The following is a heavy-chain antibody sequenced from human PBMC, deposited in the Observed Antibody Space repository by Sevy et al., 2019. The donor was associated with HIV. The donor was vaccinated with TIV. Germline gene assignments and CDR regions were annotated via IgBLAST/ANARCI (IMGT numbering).Heavy chain of an antibody. CDR2: MSYDGSTR. CDR1: GFSISPYA. Sequence: GGSLRLSCAASGFSISPYAFHWVRQAPGKGLEWVALMSYDGSTRYYADSAKDRFAISKDNSKNTLYLQMNSLRIEDTAIYYCARDAGYSTGWYAGYWGQGTLVTVSS. D-gene: IGHD6-19*01. V-gene: IGHV3-30*09. J-gene: IGHJ4*02. CDR3: ARDAGYSTGWYAGY.